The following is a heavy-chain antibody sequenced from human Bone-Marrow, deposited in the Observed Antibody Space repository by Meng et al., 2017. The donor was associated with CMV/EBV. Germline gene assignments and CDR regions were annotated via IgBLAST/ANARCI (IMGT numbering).Heavy chain of an antibody. Sequence: ASVKVSCKASGYTFTSYGISWVRQAPGQGLEWMGWISAYNGNTNYAQKLQGRVTMTRDTSISTAYMELSRLRSDDTAVYYCAREIRMYDILTGYQGGWFDPWGQGTLITVSS. V-gene: IGHV1-18*01. CDR3: AREIRMYDILTGYQGGWFDP. J-gene: IGHJ5*02. CDR1: GYTFTSYG. CDR2: ISAYNGNT. D-gene: IGHD3-9*01.